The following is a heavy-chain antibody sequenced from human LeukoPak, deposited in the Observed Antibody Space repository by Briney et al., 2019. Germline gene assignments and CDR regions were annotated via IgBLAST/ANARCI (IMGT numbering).Heavy chain of an antibody. D-gene: IGHD2-2*01. CDR1: GFTDSSYY. V-gene: IGHV3-66*01. Sequence: GGSLRLPCAASGFTDSSYYMSWVRQAPGKGLEWVSVIYSGGSTYYADSVKGRFTISRDNSKNTLYLQMNSLRAEDTAVYYCARDLVVPAAMRGYYYYYGMDVWGQGTTVTVSS. J-gene: IGHJ6*02. CDR2: IYSGGST. CDR3: ARDLVVPAAMRGYYYYYGMDV.